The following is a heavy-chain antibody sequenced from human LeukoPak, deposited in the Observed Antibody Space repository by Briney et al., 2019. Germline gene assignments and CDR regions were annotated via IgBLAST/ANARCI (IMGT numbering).Heavy chain of an antibody. D-gene: IGHD2-2*02. J-gene: IGHJ4*02. V-gene: IGHV4-61*02. Sequence: SETLSLTCTVSGGSLSSGSYYWSWIRQPAGKGLEWIGRIYTSGSADNNPSLKSRVTISVDTSKNQFSLKLNSVTAADTAMYYCARDFRVYTSAWYYFDYWGQGTLVTVSS. CDR3: ARDFRVYTSAWYYFDY. CDR1: GGSLSSGSYY. CDR2: IYTSGSA.